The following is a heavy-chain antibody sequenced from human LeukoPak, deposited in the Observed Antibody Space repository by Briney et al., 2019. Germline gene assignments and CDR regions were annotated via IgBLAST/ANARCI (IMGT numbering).Heavy chain of an antibody. CDR3: ARRFTIFGVADV. CDR1: GDIFTSYW. Sequence: GESLKISCKGSGDIFTSYWIGWVRQMPGKGLECMGIIYPDDSDTRYSPSFQGQVTISADKSISTAYLQWNSLKASDTAMYYCARRFTIFGVADVWGQGTTVTVSS. CDR2: IYPDDSDT. J-gene: IGHJ6*01. V-gene: IGHV5-51*01. D-gene: IGHD3-3*01.